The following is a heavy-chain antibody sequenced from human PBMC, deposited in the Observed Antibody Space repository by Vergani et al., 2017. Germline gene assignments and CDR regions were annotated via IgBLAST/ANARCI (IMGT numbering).Heavy chain of an antibody. D-gene: IGHD1-7*01. CDR2: IRYDGSNK. Sequence: QVQLVESGGGVVQPGGSLRLSCAASGFTFSSYGMHWVRQAPGKGLEWVAFIRYDGSNKYYTDSVKGRFTISRDNSKNTLYLQMNSLRAEDTAVYYCARSWGGYNWNYAVDYWGQGTLVTVSS. CDR1: GFTFSSYG. CDR3: ARSWGGYNWNYAVDY. V-gene: IGHV3-30*02. J-gene: IGHJ4*02.